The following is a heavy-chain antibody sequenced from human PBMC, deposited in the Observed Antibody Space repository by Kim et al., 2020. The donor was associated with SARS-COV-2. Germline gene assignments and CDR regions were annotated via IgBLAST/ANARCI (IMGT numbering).Heavy chain of an antibody. V-gene: IGHV3-23*01. D-gene: IGHD6-13*01. Sequence: GGSLRLSCAASGFTFSSYAMSWVRQAPGKGLEWVSAISGSGGSTYYADSVKGRFTISRDNSKNTLYLQMNSLRAEDTAVYYCAKFPLGSSWYSPYGMDVWGQGTTVTVSS. CDR1: GFTFSSYA. J-gene: IGHJ6*02. CDR3: AKFPLGSSWYSPYGMDV. CDR2: ISGSGGST.